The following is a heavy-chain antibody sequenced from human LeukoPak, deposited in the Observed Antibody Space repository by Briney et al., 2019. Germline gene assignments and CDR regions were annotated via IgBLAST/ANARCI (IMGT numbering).Heavy chain of an antibody. D-gene: IGHD3-3*01. Sequence: GASVKVSCKASGGTFSSYAISWVRQAPGQGLEWMGGIIPIFGTANYARKFQGRVTITADESTSTAYMELSSLRSEDTAVYYCARKAAGYDFWSGTSFDYWGQGTLVTVSS. CDR3: ARKAAGYDFWSGTSFDY. V-gene: IGHV1-69*13. J-gene: IGHJ4*02. CDR1: GGTFSSYA. CDR2: IIPIFGTA.